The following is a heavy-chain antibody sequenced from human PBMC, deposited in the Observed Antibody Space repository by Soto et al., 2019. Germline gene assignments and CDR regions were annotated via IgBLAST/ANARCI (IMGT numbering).Heavy chain of an antibody. Sequence: EVQLVESGGGLIQPGGSVRLSCAASGFTFSSNDMNWVRQAPGKGLEWVSLIYSGGSTYYADSVKGRFTISRDNSKNTLYLQMSSLRAEDTAVYYCATRPLLPGAPWGQGTMVTVSS. D-gene: IGHD3-22*01. CDR2: IYSGGST. CDR3: ATRPLLPGAP. V-gene: IGHV3-53*01. CDR1: GFTFSSND. J-gene: IGHJ3*01.